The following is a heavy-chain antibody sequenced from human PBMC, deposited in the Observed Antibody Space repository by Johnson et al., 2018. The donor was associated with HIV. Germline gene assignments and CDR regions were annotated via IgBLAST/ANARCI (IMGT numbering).Heavy chain of an antibody. D-gene: IGHD6-6*01. CDR1: GFTVSSTY. J-gene: IGHJ3*02. CDR2: IYSGGST. CDR3: ARGSSSSSDAFDI. Sequence: VQLVESGGGLIQPGGSLRLSCAASGFTVSSTYMSWVRQAPGKGLEWVSAIYSGGSTYYADSVKGRFTISRDNSKNTLDLQMNSLRAEDTAVYYCARGSSSSSDAFDIWGQGTMVTVSS. V-gene: IGHV3-53*01.